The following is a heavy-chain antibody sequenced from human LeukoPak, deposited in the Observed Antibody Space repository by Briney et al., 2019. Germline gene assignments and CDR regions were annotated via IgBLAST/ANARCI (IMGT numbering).Heavy chain of an antibody. CDR3: AKDCTDKGFDY. CDR1: GFTFSSYG. Sequence: PGRSLRLSCAASGFTFSSYGMHWVRQARGKGLEWVAVISYDGSNKYYADSVKGRFTISRDNSKNTLYLQMNSLRAEDTAVYYCAKDCTDKGFDYWGQGTLVTVSS. D-gene: IGHD2-8*01. J-gene: IGHJ4*02. CDR2: ISYDGSNK. V-gene: IGHV3-30*18.